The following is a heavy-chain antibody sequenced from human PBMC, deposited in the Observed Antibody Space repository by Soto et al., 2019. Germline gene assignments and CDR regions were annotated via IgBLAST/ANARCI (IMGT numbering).Heavy chain of an antibody. CDR2: IIAYNSNT. CDR3: DREGYCHSGSCDLYSHDYFGMVL. V-gene: IGHV1-18*01. Sequence: ASVKASCKASGYTFNRYGISRVRPAPGQGLEWMGWIIAYNSNTNYAQRFQGRVTMTTDTSASTAYMEVRNLTSDDTAVYFCDREGYCHSGSCDLYSHDYFGMVLWGQGTTVTVSS. J-gene: IGHJ6*02. D-gene: IGHD2-15*01. CDR1: GYTFNRYG.